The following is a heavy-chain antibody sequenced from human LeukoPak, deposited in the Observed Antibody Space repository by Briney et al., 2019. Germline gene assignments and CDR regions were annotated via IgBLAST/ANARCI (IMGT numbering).Heavy chain of an antibody. D-gene: IGHD5-18*01. Sequence: SSETLSLTCAVSGGSFSTYYWSWIRQPPGKGLEWIGYIYYSGSTNYNPSLKSRVTISVDTSKNQFSLKLSSVTAADTAVYYCAANLRYSYGGLRIDYWGQGTLVTVSS. CDR1: GGSFSTYY. CDR2: IYYSGST. CDR3: AANLRYSYGGLRIDY. J-gene: IGHJ4*02. V-gene: IGHV4-59*01.